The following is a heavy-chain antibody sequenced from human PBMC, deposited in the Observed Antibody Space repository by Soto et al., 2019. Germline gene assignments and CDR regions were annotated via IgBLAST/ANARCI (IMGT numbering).Heavy chain of an antibody. Sequence: GGSLKHASPACVFTFTLYGIPWARQAQGKGLGWVQAISVRGCSKYTPNSVKGRFTLSGDNSKNTLYLQMHSLRAEDRAVYYCAKDLDGFYDSSGYPIDYWGQGTLVTVAS. D-gene: IGHD3-22*01. V-gene: IGHV3-23*01. CDR3: AKDLDGFYDSSGYPIDY. J-gene: IGHJ4*02. CDR1: VFTFTLYG. CDR2: ISVRGCSK.